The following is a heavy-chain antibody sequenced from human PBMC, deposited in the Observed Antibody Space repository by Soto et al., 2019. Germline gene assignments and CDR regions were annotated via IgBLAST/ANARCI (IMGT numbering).Heavy chain of an antibody. CDR2: IIPIFGTA. CDR3: ARASYCGNDCYSRFDQ. CDR1: GGTFSSYV. Sequence: QVQLVQSGAEVKKPGSSVKVSCKASGGTFSSYVISWVRQAPGQGLEWMGGIIPIFGTANYALKFQGRVTITADEFTSTAYMELRSLRSEDTAVYFCARASYCGNDCYSRFDQWGQGTLVTVSS. J-gene: IGHJ4*02. V-gene: IGHV1-69*01. D-gene: IGHD2-21*02.